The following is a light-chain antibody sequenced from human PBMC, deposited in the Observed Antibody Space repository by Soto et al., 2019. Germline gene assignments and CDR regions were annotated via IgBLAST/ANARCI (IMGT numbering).Light chain of an antibody. V-gene: IGLV2-8*01. CDR1: SSDVGGYNY. J-gene: IGLJ2*01. Sequence: QSVLTQPPSASGSPGQSVTISCTGNSSDVGGYNYVSWYQQHPGKAPKLMIYDVSKRPSGVPDRFSGSKSGNTASLTVSGLQAEDEADYYCSSYAGNNNDVVFGGGTKLTVL. CDR2: DVS. CDR3: SSYAGNNNDVV.